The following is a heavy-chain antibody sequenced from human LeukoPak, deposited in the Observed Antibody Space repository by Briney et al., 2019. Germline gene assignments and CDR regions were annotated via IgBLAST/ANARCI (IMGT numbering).Heavy chain of an antibody. V-gene: IGHV4-34*01. D-gene: IGHD2-2*01. CDR3: AREDCSSTSCHRNWFDP. CDR1: GGSFSGYY. J-gene: IGHJ5*02. Sequence: PSETLSLTRAVYGGSFSGYYWSWIRQPPGKGLEWIGEINHSGSTNYNPSLKSRVTISVDTSKNQLSLKLSSVTAADTAVYYCAREDCSSTSCHRNWFDPWGQGTLVTVSS. CDR2: INHSGST.